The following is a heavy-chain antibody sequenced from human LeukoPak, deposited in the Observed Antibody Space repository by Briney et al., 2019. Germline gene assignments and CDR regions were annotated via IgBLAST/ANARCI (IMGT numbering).Heavy chain of an antibody. Sequence: GGSLRLSCAASGFVFSNYDMHWVRQAPGKGLEWVAIIWLDGSATYYGDSVRGRFTVSRDNSNNTLYLQMNSLRVEDTAVYYCARDLNREDFDYWGQGTLVAVSS. CDR2: IWLDGSAT. CDR3: ARDLNREDFDY. J-gene: IGHJ4*02. V-gene: IGHV3-33*01. CDR1: GFVFSNYD. D-gene: IGHD1-14*01.